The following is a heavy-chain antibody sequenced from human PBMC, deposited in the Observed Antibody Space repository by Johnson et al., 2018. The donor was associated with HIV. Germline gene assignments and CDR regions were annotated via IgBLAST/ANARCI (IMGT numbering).Heavy chain of an antibody. CDR2: IYSGGSK. Sequence: MLLVESGGGVVQPGGSLRLSCAASGFTVSSNYMSWVRQAPGKGLEWVSVIYSGGSKYYEDSVKGRFTISRDNSKNTLYLQMNSLRAEDTAMYYCARVGISDYDLAAFDIWGQGTMVTVSS. V-gene: IGHV3-66*02. D-gene: IGHD3-3*01. CDR3: ARVGISDYDLAAFDI. CDR1: GFTVSSNY. J-gene: IGHJ3*02.